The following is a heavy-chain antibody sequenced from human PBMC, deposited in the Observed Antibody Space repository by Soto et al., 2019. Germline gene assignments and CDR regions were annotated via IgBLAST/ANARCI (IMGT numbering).Heavy chain of an antibody. CDR2: IYWNDDK. V-gene: IGHV2-5*01. Sequence: QITLKESGPTLVKPTQTLTLTCTFSGFSLSTSGVGVGWIRQPPGKALEWLALIYWNDDKRYSPSLKSRLTITKDTSKNQVVLTMTNMDPVDTVTYYCAHSLYYYDSSGWNSYYFDYWGQGTLVTVSS. J-gene: IGHJ4*02. CDR3: AHSLYYYDSSGWNSYYFDY. CDR1: GFSLSTSGVG. D-gene: IGHD3-22*01.